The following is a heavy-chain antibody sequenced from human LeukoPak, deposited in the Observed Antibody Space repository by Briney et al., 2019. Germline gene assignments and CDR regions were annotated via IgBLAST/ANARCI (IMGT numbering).Heavy chain of an antibody. CDR3: ARADRLHGGPYLIGP. J-gene: IGHJ5*02. CDR2: INPNSGGT. D-gene: IGHD3-16*01. CDR1: GYSFTDYY. Sequence: ASVKVSCKTSGYSFTDYYMHWVRQAPGQGLEWMGWINPNSGGTNSEQKFQGRFTMTRDTSITTVYMEVNWLTSDDTAIYYCARADRLHGGPYLIGPWGQGTLVTVSS. V-gene: IGHV1-2*02.